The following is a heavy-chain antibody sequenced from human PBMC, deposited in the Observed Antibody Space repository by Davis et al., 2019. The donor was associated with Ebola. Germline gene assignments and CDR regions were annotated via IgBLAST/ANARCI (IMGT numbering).Heavy chain of an antibody. CDR1: GGSISSSSYY. CDR3: ARPPSQSGSYYGWYFDL. V-gene: IGHV4-39*01. Sequence: MPSETLSLTCTVSGGSISSSSYYWGWIRQPPGKGLEWIGSIYYSGSTYYNPSLKSRVTISVDTSKNQFSLKLSSVTAADTAVYYCARPPSQSGSYYGWYFDLWGRGTLVTVSS. CDR2: IYYSGST. J-gene: IGHJ2*01. D-gene: IGHD1-26*01.